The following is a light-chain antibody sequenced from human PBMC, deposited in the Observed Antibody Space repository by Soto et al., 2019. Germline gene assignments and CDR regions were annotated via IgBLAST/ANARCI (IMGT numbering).Light chain of an antibody. CDR3: QQVSSFPLT. J-gene: IGKJ4*01. Sequence: IQMTQSPSSVSAAVGDRVTITCRASQVISSWLAWYQQRPGTAPKLLIYGATTLRSGVPSRFSGSESGTLFTLTSTSLQPEDSATYYCQQVSSFPLTFGGGTKVEIQ. V-gene: IGKV1-12*01. CDR1: QVISSW. CDR2: GAT.